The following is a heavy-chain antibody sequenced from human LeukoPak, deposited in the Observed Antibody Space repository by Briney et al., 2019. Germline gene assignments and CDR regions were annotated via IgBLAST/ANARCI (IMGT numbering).Heavy chain of an antibody. J-gene: IGHJ6*02. CDR3: ARARYQLLYPYYYYSGMDV. V-gene: IGHV3-30-3*01. Sequence: GGSLRLSCAASGFTFSSYAMHWVRQAPGKGLEWVAVISYDGSNKYYADSVKGRFTISRDNSKNTLYLQMNSLRAEDTAVYYCARARYQLLYPYYYYSGMDVWGQGTTVTVSS. CDR2: ISYDGSNK. CDR1: GFTFSSYA. D-gene: IGHD2-2*02.